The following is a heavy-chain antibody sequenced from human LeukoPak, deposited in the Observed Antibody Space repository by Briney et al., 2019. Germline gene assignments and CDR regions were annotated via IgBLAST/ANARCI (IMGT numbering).Heavy chain of an antibody. V-gene: IGHV4-4*07. CDR1: GGSISSYY. J-gene: IGHJ4*02. CDR3: ARDLPIAAGGPNFDY. D-gene: IGHD6-13*01. Sequence: PSETLSLTCTVSGGSISSYYWSWIRQPAGKGLEWIGRIYTSGSTNYNPSLKSRVTMSVDTSKNQFSLKLSSVTAADTAVYYCARDLPIAAGGPNFDYWGQGTLVTVSS. CDR2: IYTSGST.